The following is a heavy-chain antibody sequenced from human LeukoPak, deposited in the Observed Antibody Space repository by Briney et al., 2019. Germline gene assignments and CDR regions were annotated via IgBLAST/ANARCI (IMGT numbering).Heavy chain of an antibody. CDR1: GFTFSSYA. CDR2: ISGSGGNT. D-gene: IGHD3-22*01. J-gene: IGHJ3*02. V-gene: IGHV3-23*01. CDR3: AKVRDTSGYYYVGAFDI. Sequence: GGSLRLSCAASGFTFSSYAMSWVRQAPGKGLEWVSAISGSGGNTYYADSVKGRFTISRDNSKNTLHLQMNSLRAEDTAVYYCAKVRDTSGYYYVGAFDIWGQGTMVTVSS.